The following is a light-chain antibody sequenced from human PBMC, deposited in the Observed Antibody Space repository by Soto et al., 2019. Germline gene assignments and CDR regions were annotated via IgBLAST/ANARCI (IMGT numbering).Light chain of an antibody. CDR3: QQYSSLVT. CDR1: QTISTL. V-gene: IGKV1-5*01. CDR2: DAS. Sequence: IQMTQSPSTLSASVGDRVTITCQASQTISTLLAWYQHRPGKAPNLLIYDASSLGSGVPSRFSGSGSGTEFTLTISSLQPDDSATYYCQQYSSLVTFGQGTKVDNK. J-gene: IGKJ2*01.